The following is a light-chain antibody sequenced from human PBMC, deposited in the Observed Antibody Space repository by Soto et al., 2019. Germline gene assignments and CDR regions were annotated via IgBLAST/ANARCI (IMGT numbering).Light chain of an antibody. Sequence: VLTPSPASLSLSPGERATLSCRAGQSVDSYLVWYQQKPGQAPRLLIFGPSNRATGIPARFSGSGSATDSTLTISSLAPADFAVYHSQQYGSSPPTFGQGTQV. V-gene: IGKV3-20*01. CDR1: QSVDSY. CDR3: QQYGSSPPT. CDR2: GPS. J-gene: IGKJ1*01.